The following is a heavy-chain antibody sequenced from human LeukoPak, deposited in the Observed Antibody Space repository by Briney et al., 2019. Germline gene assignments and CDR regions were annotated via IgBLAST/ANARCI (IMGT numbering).Heavy chain of an antibody. D-gene: IGHD5-24*01. Sequence: GGSLRLSCAASGXTFSSYWMHWVRQAPGKGLVWVSRINSDGSSTSYADSVKGRFTISRDNAKNTLYVQMNSLRAEDTAVYYCAKNPRRDGSPGSDWGQGTLVTVSS. CDR2: INSDGSST. V-gene: IGHV3-74*01. J-gene: IGHJ4*02. CDR1: GXTFSSYW. CDR3: AKNPRRDGSPGSD.